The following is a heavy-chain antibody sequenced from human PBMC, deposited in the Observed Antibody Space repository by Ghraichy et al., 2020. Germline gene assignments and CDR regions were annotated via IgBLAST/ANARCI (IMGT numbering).Heavy chain of an antibody. CDR2: ISGSGGST. D-gene: IGHD5-24*01. V-gene: IGHV3-23*01. CDR3: AKAPPQMATMWWGFDY. Sequence: GGSLRLSCAASGFTFSSYAMSWVRQAPGKGLEWVSAISGSGGSTYYADSVKGRFTISRDNSKNTLYLQMNSLRAEDTAVYYCAKAPPQMATMWWGFDYWGQGTLVTVSS. J-gene: IGHJ4*02. CDR1: GFTFSSYA.